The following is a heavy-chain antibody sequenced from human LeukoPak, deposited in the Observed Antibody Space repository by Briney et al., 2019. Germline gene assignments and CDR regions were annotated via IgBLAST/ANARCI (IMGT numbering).Heavy chain of an antibody. CDR2: IRNKGNSYTT. D-gene: IGHD6-13*01. V-gene: IGHV3-72*01. J-gene: IGHJ4*02. CDR1: GFTFSGHY. Sequence: GGSLRLSCAASGFTFSGHYMDWVRQTPGKGPEWVGRIRNKGNSYTTEYAASVKGRFTISRDDSKNSVHLQMNSLKTEDTAVYYCARSSSSWYPLFDYWGQGTQVTVSS. CDR3: ARSSSSWYPLFDY.